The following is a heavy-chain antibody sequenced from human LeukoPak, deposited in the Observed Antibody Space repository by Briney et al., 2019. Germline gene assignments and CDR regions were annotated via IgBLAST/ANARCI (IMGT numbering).Heavy chain of an antibody. CDR2: INHSGST. Sequence: SVTLSLTCAAYGGSFSGYYWSWIRWPPGKGLKWIGEINHSGSTNYKPSLKRRATISVDTSKNQFSLKLSSVTAADTAVYYCARGPGVRYFDYWGQGTLVTVSS. V-gene: IGHV4-34*01. J-gene: IGHJ4*02. D-gene: IGHD3-10*01. CDR3: ARGPGVRYFDY. CDR1: GGSFSGYY.